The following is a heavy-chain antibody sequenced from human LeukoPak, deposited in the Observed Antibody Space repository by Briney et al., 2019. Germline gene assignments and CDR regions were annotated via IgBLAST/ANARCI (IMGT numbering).Heavy chain of an antibody. Sequence: SGGSLSLSCAASGLTFSDYAMSWFRQAPGKGLEWVSGITSGFTPHYADSVKGRFTISRDNSKNSLYLQLDSLGVEDTAVYYCGRAFPPLRTSSAGDLWGQGTLVTVSS. CDR3: GRAFPPLRTSSAGDL. V-gene: IGHV3-23*01. CDR2: ITSGFTP. J-gene: IGHJ1*01. CDR1: GLTFSDYA. D-gene: IGHD3-16*01.